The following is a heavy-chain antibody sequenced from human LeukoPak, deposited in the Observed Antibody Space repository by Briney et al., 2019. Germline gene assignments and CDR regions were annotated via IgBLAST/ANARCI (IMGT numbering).Heavy chain of an antibody. CDR1: GFTFSSYS. V-gene: IGHV3-21*01. CDR2: ISSSSYI. D-gene: IGHD2-15*01. CDR3: AGDCSGGSCYFAFDY. J-gene: IGHJ4*02. Sequence: GGSLRLSCAASGFTFSSYSMNWVRQAPGKGLEWVSSISSSSYIYYADSVKGRFTISRDNAKNSLYLQMNSLRAEDTAVYYCAGDCSGGSCYFAFDYWGQGTLVTVSS.